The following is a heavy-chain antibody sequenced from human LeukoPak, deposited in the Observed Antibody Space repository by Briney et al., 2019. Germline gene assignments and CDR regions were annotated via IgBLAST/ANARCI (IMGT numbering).Heavy chain of an antibody. Sequence: HPGGSLRLSCAAPGFTFEDHVMHWVRQAPGKGLEWVSSISWSGDRMGYADAVKGRFTISRDNAKNSLFLQMNSLRVEDTALYYCAKDLGGSATTVWGQGTLVTVSS. J-gene: IGHJ4*02. CDR2: ISWSGDRM. V-gene: IGHV3-9*01. D-gene: IGHD2-2*01. CDR3: AKDLGGSATTV. CDR1: GFTFEDHV.